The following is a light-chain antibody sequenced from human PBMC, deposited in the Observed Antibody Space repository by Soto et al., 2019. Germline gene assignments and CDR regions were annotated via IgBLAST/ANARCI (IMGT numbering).Light chain of an antibody. Sequence: IVLTQSPGTLSLSPGERATLSCRAGQSVSSTYLAWYQQKPGQAPRLIIFGASSRATGIPDRFSGGGSGTDFTLTISRLEPEDFSVYYCQLYASSLLTCGGGTKVEIK. V-gene: IGKV3-20*01. CDR1: QSVSSTY. J-gene: IGKJ4*02. CDR2: GAS. CDR3: QLYASSLLT.